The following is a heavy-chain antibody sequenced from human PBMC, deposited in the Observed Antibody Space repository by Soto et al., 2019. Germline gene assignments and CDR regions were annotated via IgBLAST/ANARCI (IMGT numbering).Heavy chain of an antibody. Sequence: EVQLVESGGGLVQPGGSLRLSCAGSGFTFSSYWMHWVRQVPGKGLVWVSRIKGDGSNTGYADSVKGRFTISRDNAENTGYLQMTSLRAEDTAVYYCARGIPNVYGTDVWGQGTSVTVSS. CDR2: IKGDGSNT. CDR1: GFTFSSYW. J-gene: IGHJ6*02. CDR3: ARGIPNVYGTDV. D-gene: IGHD5-18*01. V-gene: IGHV3-74*01.